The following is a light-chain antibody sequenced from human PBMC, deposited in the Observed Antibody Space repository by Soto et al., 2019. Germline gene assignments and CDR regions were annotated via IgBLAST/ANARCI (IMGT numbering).Light chain of an antibody. Sequence: EIVLTQSPATLSSFPGDRVTLSCRASQYINTRLAWYQHRPGQAPRLLIYQTSIRAAGIPARFSASGSGTDFTLAISDVQPEDFALYYCHRRQSWPRTVGQGTKVDI. CDR2: QTS. J-gene: IGKJ1*01. CDR1: QYINTR. V-gene: IGKV3-11*01. CDR3: HRRQSWPRT.